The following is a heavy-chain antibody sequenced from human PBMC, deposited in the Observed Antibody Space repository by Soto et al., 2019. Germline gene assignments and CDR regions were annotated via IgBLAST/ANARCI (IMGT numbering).Heavy chain of an antibody. V-gene: IGHV1-18*01. CDR1: GYSFTNFG. CDR3: ASGKMVRGPRPQYYFYFGMDV. Sequence: QVQLVQSGLEVKKPGASVKVSCKASGYSFTNFGFNWVRQAPGQGLEWMGWVSNYNGNRKYAEKFQGRVTMTTDTSANIAYMELGSLRSDDTALYYCASGKMVRGPRPQYYFYFGMDVWGQGTTLIVSS. J-gene: IGHJ6*02. CDR2: VSNYNGNR. D-gene: IGHD3-10*01.